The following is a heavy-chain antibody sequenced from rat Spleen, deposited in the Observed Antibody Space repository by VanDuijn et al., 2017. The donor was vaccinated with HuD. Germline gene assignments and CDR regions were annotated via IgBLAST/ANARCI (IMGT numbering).Heavy chain of an antibody. CDR2: ITNTGGST. CDR3: TRDMYTTDYFDY. J-gene: IGHJ2*01. V-gene: IGHV5-31*01. Sequence: EVQLVETGGGLVQPGKSLKLSCVASGFTFSRYWMYWVRQAPGKGLEWVASITNTGGSTYYPDSVKGRFTISRDNAKSTLYLQMNSLRSEDTATFYCTRDMYTTDYFDYWGQGVMVTVSS. CDR1: GFTFSRYW. D-gene: IGHD1-6*01.